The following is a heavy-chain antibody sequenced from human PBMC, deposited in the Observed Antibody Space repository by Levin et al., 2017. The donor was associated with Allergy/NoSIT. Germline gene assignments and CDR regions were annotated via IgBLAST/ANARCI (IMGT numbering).Heavy chain of an antibody. Sequence: GGSLRLSCAASGFTFDDYGMSWVRQAPGKGLEWVSGINWNGGSTGYADSVKGRFTISRDNAKNSLYLKMNSLRAEDTALYYCARIGYCSGGSCYKHFDYWGQGTLVTVSS. J-gene: IGHJ4*02. CDR3: ARIGYCSGGSCYKHFDY. D-gene: IGHD2-15*01. V-gene: IGHV3-20*04. CDR1: GFTFDDYG. CDR2: INWNGGST.